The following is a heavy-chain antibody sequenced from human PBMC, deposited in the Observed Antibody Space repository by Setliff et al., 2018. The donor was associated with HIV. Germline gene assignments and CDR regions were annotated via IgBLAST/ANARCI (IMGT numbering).Heavy chain of an antibody. CDR2: INAGNGNT. CDR3: AREIRNYDFWSGYWEDHCFDS. J-gene: IGHJ4*02. Sequence: GASVKVSCKASGYTFTSYAMHWVRQAPGQRLEWMGWINAGNGNTKYSQKFQGRVTITRDTSASTAYMELSSLRSEDTAVYYCAREIRNYDFWSGYWEDHCFDSWGQGTLVTVSS. D-gene: IGHD3-3*01. CDR1: GYTFTSYA. V-gene: IGHV1-3*01.